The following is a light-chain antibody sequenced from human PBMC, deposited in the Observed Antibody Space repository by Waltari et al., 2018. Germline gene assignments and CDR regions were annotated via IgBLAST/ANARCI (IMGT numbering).Light chain of an antibody. CDR2: WAS. J-gene: IGKJ4*01. Sequence: DIVMTQSPDSLAVSLGERATINCKSSPRVLSSFNNKTYVARFHQKPGHPPKLIINWASTRQAGVPERFSGSGSETDVTLAISGLQGEDVAVYYCQQYYTAPLTFGGGTMVEIK. V-gene: IGKV4-1*01. CDR3: QQYYTAPLT. CDR1: PRVLSSFNNKTY.